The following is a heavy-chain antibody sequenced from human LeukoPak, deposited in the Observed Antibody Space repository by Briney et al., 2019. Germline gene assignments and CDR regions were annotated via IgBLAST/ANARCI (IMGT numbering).Heavy chain of an antibody. CDR1: GGSISSSSYY. Sequence: SETLSLTCTVSGGSISSSSYYWGWIRQPPGEGLEWIGSIYYSGSTYYNPSLKSRVTISVDTSKNQFSLKLSSVTAADTAVYYCARHTMVRAQLDYWGQGTLVTVSS. CDR2: IYYSGST. V-gene: IGHV4-39*01. D-gene: IGHD3-10*01. CDR3: ARHTMVRAQLDY. J-gene: IGHJ4*02.